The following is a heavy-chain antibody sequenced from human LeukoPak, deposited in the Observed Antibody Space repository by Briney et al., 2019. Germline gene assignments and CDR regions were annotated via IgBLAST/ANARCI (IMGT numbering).Heavy chain of an antibody. CDR2: INTHGTST. V-gene: IGHV3-74*01. D-gene: IGHD3-22*01. J-gene: IGHJ3*02. CDR1: GFTLSSYW. CDR3: SRDSSGYYDAFDM. Sequence: GGSLRLSRAASGFTLSSYWMHWVRQAPGKGLVWVARINTHGTSTGYADSVKGRFTISRDNAENTLYLQMNSLRAEDTSVYYCSRDSSGYYDAFDMWGQGTMVTVSS.